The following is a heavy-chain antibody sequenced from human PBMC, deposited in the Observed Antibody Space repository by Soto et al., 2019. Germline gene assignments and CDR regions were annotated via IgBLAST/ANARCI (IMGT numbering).Heavy chain of an antibody. V-gene: IGHV3-11*06. D-gene: IGHD2-8*01. CDR2: ISSSSSYT. CDR1: GFAFSDYY. Sequence: WGSLRLSCAASGFAFSDYYMILIRHAPVKWLEWVSYISSSSSYTNYADSVKGRFTISRDNAKNSLYLQMNSLRAEDTAVYYCARTPDCTNGVCSAGFDYWGQGTLVTVSS. CDR3: ARTPDCTNGVCSAGFDY. J-gene: IGHJ4*02.